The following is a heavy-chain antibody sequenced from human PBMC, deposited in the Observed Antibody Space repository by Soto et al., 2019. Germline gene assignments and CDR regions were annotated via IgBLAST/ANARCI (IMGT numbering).Heavy chain of an antibody. CDR1: GLSFSDAW. CDR3: TAPIPVRAIPLRFLRLSIP. Sequence: EAQLMESGGGLVKRGGSLTLSCAASGLSFSDAWMNWVRQAPGKGLEWVGRIKSITDGGTTDYPAPVQDRLTISRDDPNNVMSLQMTSLKDEDTGVYYSTAPIPVRAIPLRFLRLSIPWGQGTLVTVSS. D-gene: IGHD2-21*01. V-gene: IGHV3-15*07. CDR2: IKSITDGGTT. J-gene: IGHJ5*02.